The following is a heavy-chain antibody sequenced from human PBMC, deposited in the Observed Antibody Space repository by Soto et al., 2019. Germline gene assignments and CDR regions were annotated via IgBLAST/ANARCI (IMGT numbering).Heavy chain of an antibody. D-gene: IGHD3-22*01. CDR3: ARMYYYDSSGYYSDAFDI. J-gene: IGHJ3*02. CDR1: GYTFTSYG. Sequence: GASVKDSCKASGYTFTSYGISWVRQAPGQGLEWMGWISAYNGNTNYAQKLQGRVTMTTDTSTSTAYMELRSLRSDDTAVYYCARMYYYDSSGYYSDAFDIWGQGTMVTVSS. V-gene: IGHV1-18*04. CDR2: ISAYNGNT.